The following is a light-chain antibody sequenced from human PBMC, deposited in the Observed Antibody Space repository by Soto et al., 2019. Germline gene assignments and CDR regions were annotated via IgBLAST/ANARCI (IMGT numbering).Light chain of an antibody. V-gene: IGKV3D-15*01. CDR3: QQYHVWPKWT. J-gene: IGKJ1*01. CDR1: ESVSIS. Sequence: EVVLTQSPATLSVSPGEGATLSCRASESVSISLAWYQHKPGQPPRLLIHGASTRASGVPPRFSGSGSGTDFSLTISSLQSEDYAVYFCQQYHVWPKWTFGQGTKVE. CDR2: GAS.